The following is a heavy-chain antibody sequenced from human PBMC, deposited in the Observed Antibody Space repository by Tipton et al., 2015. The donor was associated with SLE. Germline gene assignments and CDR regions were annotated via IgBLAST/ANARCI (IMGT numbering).Heavy chain of an antibody. Sequence: TLSLTCAVYGGSFSGYYWSWIRQPPGKGLEGIGDVNHSGTPNYNPSLKSQVTISVDTSKNQFSLKLSSVTAADTAVYFCARGRYSSSSYGDYSDYWGQGTLVTVSS. CDR3: ARGRYSSSSYGDYSDY. D-gene: IGHD6-13*01. CDR1: GGSFSGYY. CDR2: VNHSGTP. V-gene: IGHV4-34*01. J-gene: IGHJ4*02.